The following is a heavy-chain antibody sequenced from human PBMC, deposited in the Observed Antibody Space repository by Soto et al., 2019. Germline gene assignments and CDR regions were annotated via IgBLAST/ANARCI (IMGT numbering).Heavy chain of an antibody. V-gene: IGHV1-2*04. CDR2: INPNSGGT. CDR3: ARGVGYYGSGSYYNGRYGMGG. CDR1: GYTFTGYY. Sequence: ASVKVSCKASGYTFTGYYMHWVRQAPGQGLEWMGWINPNSGGTNYAQKFQGWVTMTRDTSISTAYMELSRLRSDDTAVYLCARGVGYYGSGSYYNGRYGMGGWGRGTTVTVSS. J-gene: IGHJ6*02. D-gene: IGHD3-10*01.